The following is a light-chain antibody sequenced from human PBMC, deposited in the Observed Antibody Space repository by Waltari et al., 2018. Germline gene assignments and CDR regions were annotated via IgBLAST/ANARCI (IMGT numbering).Light chain of an antibody. CDR3: AAWDDSLDKWL. Sequence: QSVLTQPPSASGTPGQRVTIPCSGSSSHIGSAPVNWYQQIPGTAPKLLFHTNDQRPSGVPDRFSGSKSGTSASLAISGLQSEDEADYYCAAWDDSLDKWLFGGGTKVTVL. CDR1: SSHIGSAP. J-gene: IGLJ3*02. V-gene: IGLV1-44*01. CDR2: TND.